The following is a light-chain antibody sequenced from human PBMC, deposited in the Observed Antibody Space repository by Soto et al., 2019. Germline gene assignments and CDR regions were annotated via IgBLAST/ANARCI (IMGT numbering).Light chain of an antibody. Sequence: DIQMTQSPSSLSASVGDRVTITCRASQSISSDLNWYQQKPGKAPKLLIYAASSLLSGVPSRFSGSGAGTDFTLTISSLQPEAFATYYCQQSYSTLWTFGQGIKVEIK. CDR2: AAS. V-gene: IGKV1-39*01. CDR3: QQSYSTLWT. CDR1: QSISSD. J-gene: IGKJ1*01.